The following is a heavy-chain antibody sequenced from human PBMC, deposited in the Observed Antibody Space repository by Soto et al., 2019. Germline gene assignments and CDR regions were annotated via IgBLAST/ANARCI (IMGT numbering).Heavy chain of an antibody. J-gene: IGHJ4*02. CDR2: IIPIFGTA. D-gene: IGHD1-26*01. CDR1: GGTFSTYS. V-gene: IGHV1-69*06. Sequence: QVQLVQSGAEVKKPGSSVKVSCKTSGGTFSTYSIVWVRQAPGEGLEWMGGIIPIFGTANYAQKFQDRVTITADKSTNTAVMELSSLKSEDTAMYYCASSSGNNYGVGTNYYFDDWGQGTLVTVSS. CDR3: ASSSGNNYGVGTNYYFDD.